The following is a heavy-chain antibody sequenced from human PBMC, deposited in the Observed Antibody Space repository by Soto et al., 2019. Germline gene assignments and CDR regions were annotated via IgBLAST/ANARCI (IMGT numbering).Heavy chain of an antibody. Sequence: XGSLKLSCAASGFTLSSYGMHWVRQAPGKGLEWVAVISYDGSNKYYADSVKGRFTISRDNSKNTLYLQMNSLRAEDTAVYYCAKGYYDSSGYYFGPLAYWGQGTLATVS. J-gene: IGHJ4*02. CDR1: GFTLSSYG. D-gene: IGHD3-22*01. V-gene: IGHV3-30*18. CDR3: AKGYYDSSGYYFGPLAY. CDR2: ISYDGSNK.